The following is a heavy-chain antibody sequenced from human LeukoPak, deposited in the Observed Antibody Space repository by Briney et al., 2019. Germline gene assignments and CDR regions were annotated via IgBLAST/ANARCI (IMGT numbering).Heavy chain of an antibody. CDR1: GYTFTSYD. V-gene: IGHV1-2*02. CDR2: MNPNSGGT. D-gene: IGHD2-2*02. CDR3: ATLGYCSSTSCYRTSAFDI. J-gene: IGHJ3*02. Sequence: EASVKVSCKASGYTFTSYDINWVRQATGQGLEWMGWMNPNSGGTNYAQKFQGRVTMTRDTSISTAYMELSRLRSDDTAVYYCATLGYCSSTSCYRTSAFDIWGQGTMVTVSS.